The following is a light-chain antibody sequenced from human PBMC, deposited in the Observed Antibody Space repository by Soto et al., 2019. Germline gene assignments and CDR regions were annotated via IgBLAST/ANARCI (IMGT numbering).Light chain of an antibody. CDR3: QQYNNWPRWT. J-gene: IGKJ1*01. CDR1: QSVSSN. V-gene: IGKV3-15*01. Sequence: EIVMTQTPATLSVSPGEGATLSCRASQSVSSNLAWYQQKPGQAPRLLIYDASSRTTGFPARFSGSGSGTEFTLTIFSLQSEDFAVYYCQQYNNWPRWTFGQGTKVDIK. CDR2: DAS.